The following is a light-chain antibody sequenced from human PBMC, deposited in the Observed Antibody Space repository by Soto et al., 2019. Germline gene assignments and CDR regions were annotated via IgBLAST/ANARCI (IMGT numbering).Light chain of an antibody. J-gene: IGKJ4*01. CDR3: RQYGRSLEFA. CDR2: GAS. Sequence: EIVLTQSPGTLSLSPGERATLSCRASQSVSSSYLAWYQQKPGQGPRLLVYGASTRATGIPHRFSGSGSGTDFTLTISRLDPEDFAVYYCRQYGRSLEFAVGGGTKVDIK. CDR1: QSVSSSY. V-gene: IGKV3-20*01.